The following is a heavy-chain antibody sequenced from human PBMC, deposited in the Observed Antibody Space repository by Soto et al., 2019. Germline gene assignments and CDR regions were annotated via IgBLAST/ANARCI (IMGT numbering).Heavy chain of an antibody. CDR2: IWYDGSNE. Sequence: QVQLVESGGGVVQPGRSLRLSCAASGFTFNSYGMHWVRQAPGKGLEWVAVIWYDGSNEYYADSVKGRFTISRDNSKNTLYLQMNSLRAEDTAVYYCARGRGYSYGYFDYWGQGTLVTVSS. V-gene: IGHV3-33*01. D-gene: IGHD5-18*01. J-gene: IGHJ4*02. CDR3: ARGRGYSYGYFDY. CDR1: GFTFNSYG.